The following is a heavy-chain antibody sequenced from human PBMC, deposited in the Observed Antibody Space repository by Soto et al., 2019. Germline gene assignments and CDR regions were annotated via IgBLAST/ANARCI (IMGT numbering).Heavy chain of an antibody. CDR1: GDSISGSPYF. CDR2: VFYDGYT. Sequence: QLQLQESGPGLVMPSETLSLTCTVSGDSISGSPYFWGWIRQPPGKRLEWIGSVFYDGYTLYTPSLRSRVTISVDTFKTQFALKLTSVAVPDTATYFCVRLQVAVPRYWGQGTLVTVSS. CDR3: VRLQVAVPRY. J-gene: IGHJ4*02. D-gene: IGHD6-19*01. V-gene: IGHV4-39*01.